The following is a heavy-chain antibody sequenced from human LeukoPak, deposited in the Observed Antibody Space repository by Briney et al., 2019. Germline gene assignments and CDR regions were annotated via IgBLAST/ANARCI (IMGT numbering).Heavy chain of an antibody. D-gene: IGHD3-3*01. Sequence: SVKVSCKASGGTFSSYAISWVRQAPGQGLEWMGGIIPIFGAPNYAQKFQGRVTITADESTSTAYMELSSLRSEDTAVYYCARCYDLWSGYYRWLNPWGQGTLVTVSS. CDR3: ARCYDLWSGYYRWLNP. V-gene: IGHV1-69*01. J-gene: IGHJ5*02. CDR2: IIPIFGAP. CDR1: GGTFSSYA.